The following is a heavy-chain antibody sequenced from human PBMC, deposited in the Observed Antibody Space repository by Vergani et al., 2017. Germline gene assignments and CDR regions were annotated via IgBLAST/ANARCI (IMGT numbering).Heavy chain of an antibody. D-gene: IGHD2-2*01. CDR2: IDWDDDK. CDR1: GFSLSTSGMR. V-gene: IGHV2-70*04. Sequence: QVTLKESGPALVKPTQTLTLTCTFSGFSLSTSGMRVSWIRQPPGKALEWLARIDWDDDKFYSTSLNTRLTISKDTSKNQVVLTMTNMDPVDTATYYCALSRTDAFDIWGQGTMVTVSS. CDR3: ALSRTDAFDI. J-gene: IGHJ3*02.